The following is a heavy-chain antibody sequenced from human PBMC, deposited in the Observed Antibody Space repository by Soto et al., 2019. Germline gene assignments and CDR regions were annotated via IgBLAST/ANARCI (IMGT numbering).Heavy chain of an antibody. CDR2: IIPIFGTA. D-gene: IGHD3-9*01. J-gene: IGHJ6*02. V-gene: IGHV1-69*13. CDR1: GGTFSSYA. CDR3: ARAGYYDILTGYYSPYYYGMDV. Sequence: ASVKVSCKASGGTFSSYAISWVRQAPGQGLEWMGGIIPIFGTANYAQKFQGRVTITADESTSTAYMELSSLRSEDTAVYYCARAGYYDILTGYYSPYYYGMDVWGQGTTVTVSS.